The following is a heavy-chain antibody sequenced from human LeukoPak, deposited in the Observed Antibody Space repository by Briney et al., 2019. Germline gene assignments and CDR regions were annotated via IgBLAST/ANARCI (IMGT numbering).Heavy chain of an antibody. CDR1: GXFFTNYW. D-gene: IGHD3-10*01. J-gene: IGHJ4*02. V-gene: IGHV5-51*01. CDR2: IYPADSDT. Sequence: GESLKISCQVSGXFFTNYWIGWVRQMPGKGLESMGIIYPADSDTAYSPSFQGEVTISADKSISTVYLLWSSLKASDTAMYYCARQSRDGSKTRGYYFDYWGPGTQVTVSS. CDR3: ARQSRDGSKTRGYYFDY.